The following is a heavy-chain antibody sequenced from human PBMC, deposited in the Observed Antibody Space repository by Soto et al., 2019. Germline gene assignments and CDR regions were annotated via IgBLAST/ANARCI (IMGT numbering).Heavy chain of an antibody. CDR1: GGTFSSYT. CDR3: ARVGGYETIFDC. J-gene: IGHJ4*02. D-gene: IGHD5-12*01. V-gene: IGHV1-69*02. Sequence: QVQLVQSGAEVKKPGSSVKVSCKASGGTFSSYTISWVRQAPGQGLEWMGRIIPILGIANYAQKFQGRVTMTAEKSRSTAYMELSSLRSEDTAVYYCARVGGYETIFDCWGQGTLVTVSS. CDR2: IIPILGIA.